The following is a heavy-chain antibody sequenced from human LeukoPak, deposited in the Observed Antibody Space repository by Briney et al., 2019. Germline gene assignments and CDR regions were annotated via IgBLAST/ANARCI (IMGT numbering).Heavy chain of an antibody. D-gene: IGHD2-2*02. J-gene: IGHJ4*02. CDR1: GFTFGDYA. CDR2: IRSKAYGGTT. Sequence: GGSLRLSCTASGFTFGDYAMSWFRQAPGKGLEWVGFIRSKAYGGTTEYAASVKGRFTISRDDSKSIAYLQMNSLKTEDTAVYYCTREYQLLYVIGDYFDYWGQGTLVTVSS. CDR3: TREYQLLYVIGDYFDY. V-gene: IGHV3-49*03.